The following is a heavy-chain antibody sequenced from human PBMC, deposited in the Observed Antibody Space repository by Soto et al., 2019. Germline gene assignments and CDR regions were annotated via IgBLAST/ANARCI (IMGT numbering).Heavy chain of an antibody. J-gene: IGHJ4*02. V-gene: IGHV4-34*01. CDR3: AALRFDY. CDR2: INHSGST. CDR1: GGSFSGYY. Sequence: QVQLQQWGAGLLKPSETLSLTCAVYGGSFSGYYWSWIRQPPGKGLEWIGEINHSGSTNYNPSLKSRVTLSVDTSKNQFYLKLSSVTAADTAVYYCAALRFDYWGQGTLVTVSS.